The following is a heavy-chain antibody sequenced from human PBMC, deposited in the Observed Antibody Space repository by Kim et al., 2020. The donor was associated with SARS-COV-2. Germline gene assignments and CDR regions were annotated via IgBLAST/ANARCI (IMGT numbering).Heavy chain of an antibody. Sequence: GGSLRLSCAASGFTFGDPTVHWVRQAPGKALEWVSSISYNSNSINYADSVKGRFTISRDNAKNSLYLQMNSLRPDDTALYYCAKDWGYGSGTYLNFWGQGTLVIVSS. D-gene: IGHD3-10*01. CDR3: AKDWGYGSGTYLNF. CDR2: ISYNSNSI. J-gene: IGHJ4*02. V-gene: IGHV3-9*01. CDR1: GFTFGDPT.